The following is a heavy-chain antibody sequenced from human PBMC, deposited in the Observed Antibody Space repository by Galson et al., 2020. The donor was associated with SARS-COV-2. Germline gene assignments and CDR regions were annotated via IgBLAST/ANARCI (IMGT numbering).Heavy chain of an antibody. D-gene: IGHD3-9*01. V-gene: IGHV2-5*01. CDR1: GFSLSTSGVG. CDR2: IYWNDDK. Sequence: ESGPTLVKPTQTLTLTCTFSGFSLSTSGVGVGWIRQPPGKALEWLALIYWNDDKRYSPSLNNRLTITKDTSKNQVVLTMTKLDPVDTATYYCAYKRQTATGPPFDPWGPGTLVTVSS. CDR3: AYKRQTATGPPFDP. J-gene: IGHJ5*02.